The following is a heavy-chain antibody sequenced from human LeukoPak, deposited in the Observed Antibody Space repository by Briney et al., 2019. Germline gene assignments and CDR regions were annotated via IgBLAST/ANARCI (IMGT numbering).Heavy chain of an antibody. D-gene: IGHD3-22*01. CDR2: IIPIFGIA. CDR1: GGTFSSYA. V-gene: IGHV1-69*04. Sequence: GASVKVSCKASGGTFSSYAISWVRQAPGQGLEWMGRIIPIFGIANYAQKFQGRVTITADKSTSTAYMELSSLRSEDTAVYYCASTHYYDSSGYYVDYWGQGTLVTVSS. CDR3: ASTHYYDSSGYYVDY. J-gene: IGHJ4*02.